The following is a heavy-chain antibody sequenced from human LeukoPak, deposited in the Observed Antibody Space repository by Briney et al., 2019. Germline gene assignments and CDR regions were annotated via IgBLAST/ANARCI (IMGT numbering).Heavy chain of an antibody. V-gene: IGHV1-8*03. CDR3: AREYSSRMDV. CDR2: MNPNSGNT. Sequence: ASVKVSCKTSGYTFTDYYIHWVRQATGQGLEWMGWMNPNSGNTGYAQKFQGRVTITRNTSISTAYMELSSLRSEDTAVYYCAREYSSRMDVWGKGTTVTVSS. CDR1: GYTFTDYY. D-gene: IGHD6-19*01. J-gene: IGHJ6*03.